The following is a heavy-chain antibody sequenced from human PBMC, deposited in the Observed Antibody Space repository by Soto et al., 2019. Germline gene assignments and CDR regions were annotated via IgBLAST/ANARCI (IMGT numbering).Heavy chain of an antibody. Sequence: GGSLRLSCAASGFIFSRYAIHWVRQAPGKGLEWLAVISKDGSHKYYLDSVKGRFTISRDNSKNTVHLEMNSLRDEDTALYYCARSRSGAVADSFDFWGPGTLVTVSS. D-gene: IGHD3-10*01. CDR1: GFIFSRYA. J-gene: IGHJ4*02. CDR2: ISKDGSHK. CDR3: ARSRSGAVADSFDF. V-gene: IGHV3-30*04.